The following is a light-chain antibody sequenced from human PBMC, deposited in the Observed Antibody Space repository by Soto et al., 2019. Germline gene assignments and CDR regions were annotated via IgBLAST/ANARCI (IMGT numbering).Light chain of an antibody. Sequence: DIQMTQSPSSLSAFVGDSITITCQASQDLKNYLNWYQHKPGKAPKLLIYDAFKSDTGVPSRFSGSGSGTDFTFTISSLQPEDIATYFCQKYDSLPPTFGGGTRVDI. V-gene: IGKV1-33*01. CDR3: QKYDSLPPT. J-gene: IGKJ4*01. CDR2: DAF. CDR1: QDLKNY.